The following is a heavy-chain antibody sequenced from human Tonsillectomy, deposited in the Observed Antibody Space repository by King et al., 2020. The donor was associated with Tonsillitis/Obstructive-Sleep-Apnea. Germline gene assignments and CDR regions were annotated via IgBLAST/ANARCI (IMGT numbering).Heavy chain of an antibody. CDR1: GFTVSSNY. CDR3: AGGGIVATDYYYMDV. CDR2: IYSGGST. D-gene: IGHD5-12*01. J-gene: IGHJ6*03. V-gene: IGHV3-53*01. Sequence: VQLVESGGGLIQPGGSLRLSCAASGFTVSSNYMSWVRQAPGKGLEWVSVIYSGGSTYYADSVKGRFTISRDNSKNTLYLQMNSLRAEDTAVYYCAGGGIVATDYYYMDVWGKGTTVTVSS.